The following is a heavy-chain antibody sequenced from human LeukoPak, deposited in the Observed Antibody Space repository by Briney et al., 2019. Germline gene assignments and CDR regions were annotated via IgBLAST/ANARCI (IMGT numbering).Heavy chain of an antibody. V-gene: IGHV3-7*01. Sequence: SGGSLRLSCAASGFTFSSYWMSWVRQAPGQGREWVANIKQDGREKYYVDSVKGRFTITRDNAKNSLYLQMNSLRAEDTAVYYCASGVVVVVAATVFQHWGQGTLVTVSS. CDR1: GFTFSSYW. J-gene: IGHJ1*01. CDR2: IKQDGREK. D-gene: IGHD2-15*01. CDR3: ASGVVVVVAATVFQH.